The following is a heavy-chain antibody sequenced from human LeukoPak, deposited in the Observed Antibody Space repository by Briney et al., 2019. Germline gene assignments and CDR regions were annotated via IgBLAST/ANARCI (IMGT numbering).Heavy chain of an antibody. Sequence: SETLSLTCTVSGYSISSGDYYWSWIRQPPGKGLEWIGYIYYSGSTNYNPSLKSRVTISVDTSKNQFSLKLSSVTAADTAVYYCARDRGFMVRGSRRGYDDYYYYMDVWGKGTTVTISS. V-gene: IGHV4-61*08. CDR2: IYYSGST. CDR1: GYSISSGDYY. CDR3: ARDRGFMVRGSRRGYDDYYYYMDV. D-gene: IGHD3-10*01. J-gene: IGHJ6*03.